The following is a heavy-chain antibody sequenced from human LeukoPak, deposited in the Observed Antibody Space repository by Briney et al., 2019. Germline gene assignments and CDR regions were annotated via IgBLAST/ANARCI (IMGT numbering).Heavy chain of an antibody. CDR3: ARESGTIFGADQNWFDP. CDR2: IYYIGST. D-gene: IGHD3-3*01. Sequence: PSETLSLTCTVSGGSISSYYWSWIRQPPGKGLEWIGYIYYIGSTNYNPSLKSRVTISVDTSKNQFSLKLSSVTAADTAVYYCARESGTIFGADQNWFDPXGQGTLVTV. CDR1: GGSISSYY. V-gene: IGHV4-59*01. J-gene: IGHJ5*02.